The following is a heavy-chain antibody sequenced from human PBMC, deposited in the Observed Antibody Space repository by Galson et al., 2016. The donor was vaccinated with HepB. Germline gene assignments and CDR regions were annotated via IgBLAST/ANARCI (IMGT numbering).Heavy chain of an antibody. CDR2: INGIGGST. Sequence: SLRLSCAASGFTFSNYAMSWVRQAPGKGLEWVSGINGIGGSTFYADSVKGRFTISRDNSKNTMYLEMNSRRVEDTAVYYCAKDLEGSGWFHDAFDIWGQGTMVTVSS. J-gene: IGHJ3*02. CDR1: GFTFSNYA. CDR3: AKDLEGSGWFHDAFDI. V-gene: IGHV3-23*01. D-gene: IGHD6-19*01.